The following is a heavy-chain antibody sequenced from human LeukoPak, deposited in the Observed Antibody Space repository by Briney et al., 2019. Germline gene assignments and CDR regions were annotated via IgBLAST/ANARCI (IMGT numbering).Heavy chain of an antibody. CDR2: IYYSGST. V-gene: IGHV4-59*01. CDR3: ARGGYSLYYYCYGMDV. Sequence: SETLSLTCTVSGGSISSYYWSWIRQPPGKGLEWIGYIYYSGSTNYNPSLKSRVTISVDTSKDQFSLKLSSVTAADTAVYYCARGGYSLYYYCYGMDVWGQGTTVTVSS. D-gene: IGHD5-12*01. CDR1: GGSISSYY. J-gene: IGHJ6*02.